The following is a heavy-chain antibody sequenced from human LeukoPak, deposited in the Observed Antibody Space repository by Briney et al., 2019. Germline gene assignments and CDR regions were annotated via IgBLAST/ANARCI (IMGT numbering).Heavy chain of an antibody. CDR3: ATGIGTLWSGYYHDY. CDR2: INPNSGDT. D-gene: IGHD3-3*01. V-gene: IGHV1-2*02. CDR1: GYTFIGYY. Sequence: ASVKVSCKTSGYTFIGYYMHWLRQAPGQGLEWMGWINPNSGDTNYAQKFQGRVTMTRDTSISTAYMEVSSLRSEDTAVYYCATGIGTLWSGYYHDYWGQGTLVTVSS. J-gene: IGHJ4*02.